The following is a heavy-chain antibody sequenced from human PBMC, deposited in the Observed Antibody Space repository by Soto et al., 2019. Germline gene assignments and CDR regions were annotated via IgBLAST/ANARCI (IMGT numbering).Heavy chain of an antibody. V-gene: IGHV3-48*02. CDR1: GFTFSSYS. CDR3: ARDRRYYDILTGYNYYYGMDV. CDR2: ISSSSSTI. J-gene: IGHJ6*02. Sequence: EVQLVESGGGLVQPGGSLRLSCAASGFTFSSYSMNWVRQAPGKGLEWVSYISSSSSTIYYADSVKGRFTISRDNDKYSLYLQMNSLRDEDTAVYYCARDRRYYDILTGYNYYYGMDVWGQGTTVTVSS. D-gene: IGHD3-9*01.